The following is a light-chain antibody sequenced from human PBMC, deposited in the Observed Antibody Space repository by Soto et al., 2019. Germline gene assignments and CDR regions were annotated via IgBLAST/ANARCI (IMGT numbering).Light chain of an antibody. V-gene: IGLV2-14*01. CDR1: SSDVGGYNY. CDR2: EVS. J-gene: IGLJ1*01. CDR3: SSYTSSSALV. Sequence: QSALTQPASVSGSPGQSITISCTGTSSDVGGYNYVSWYQHHPGKAPKLMIYEVSNRPSGVSHRFSGSKSGNTASLTISGLQVEDEAGYFCSSYTSSSALVFGTGTKLTVL.